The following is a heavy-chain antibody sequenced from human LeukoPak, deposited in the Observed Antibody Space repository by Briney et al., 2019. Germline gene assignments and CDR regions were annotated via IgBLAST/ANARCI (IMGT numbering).Heavy chain of an antibody. CDR1: GFTVSSND. CDR3: AKNIWTEMATIYYYMDV. J-gene: IGHJ6*03. V-gene: IGHV3-53*01. CDR2: IYSGGST. D-gene: IGHD5-24*01. Sequence: GGSLRLSCAASGFTVSSNDMSWVRQAPGKGLEWVSVIYSGGSTYYADSVKGRFTISRDNSKNTLYLQMNSLRAEDTAVYYCAKNIWTEMATIYYYMDVWGKGTTVTVSS.